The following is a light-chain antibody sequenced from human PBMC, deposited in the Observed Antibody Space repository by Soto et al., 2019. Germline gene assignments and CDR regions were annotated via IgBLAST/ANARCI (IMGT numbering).Light chain of an antibody. Sequence: DIQMTQSPSSLSASVGDRVTITCRASQTLFTYLNWYQHKPGKAPKLLVYDASTLQSGVPSRFSASGSGTDFTLTISNLQPEDFATYYCQQNYITPPFTFGGGTKGE. J-gene: IGKJ4*01. CDR2: DAS. V-gene: IGKV1-39*01. CDR1: QTLFTY. CDR3: QQNYITPPFT.